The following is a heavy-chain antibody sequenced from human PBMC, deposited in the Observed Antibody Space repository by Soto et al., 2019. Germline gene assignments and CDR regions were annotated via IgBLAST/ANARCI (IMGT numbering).Heavy chain of an antibody. CDR1: GGSISSYY. J-gene: IGHJ5*02. CDR3: ARDRTPTYSSRRNWFDP. D-gene: IGHD6-13*01. V-gene: IGHV4-4*07. CDR2: IYTSGST. Sequence: QVQLQESGPGLVKPSETLSLTCTVSGGSISSYYWSWIRQPAGKGLEWIGRIYTSGSTNYNPSLKSRVTMSVDTPKNQFSLKLSSVTGADTAVYYCARDRTPTYSSRRNWFDPWGQGTLVTVSS.